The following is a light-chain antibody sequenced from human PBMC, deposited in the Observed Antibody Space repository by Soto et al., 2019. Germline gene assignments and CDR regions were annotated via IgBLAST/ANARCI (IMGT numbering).Light chain of an antibody. J-gene: IGKJ1*01. V-gene: IGKV3-11*01. CDR3: QQYDYWPRT. CDR1: QSVSSY. CDR2: DAS. Sequence: EIVLTQSPATLSLSPGERATLSCRASQSVSSYLAWYQQKPGQAPRLLIYDASNRATGIPARFSGSGSGTEFTLSISSLQSEDFAVYYCQQYDYWPRTFGQGTKVDIK.